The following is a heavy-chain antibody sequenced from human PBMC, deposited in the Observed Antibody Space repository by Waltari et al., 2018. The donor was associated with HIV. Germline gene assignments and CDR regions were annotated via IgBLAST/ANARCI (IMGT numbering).Heavy chain of an antibody. CDR3: SRQHDSSGYYTRGLFYFDY. CDR1: GFTFCTFA. D-gene: IGHD3-22*01. V-gene: IGHV3-49*04. J-gene: IGHJ4*02. Sequence: EVQLVESGGTLVQPGRSLRLSCSTSGFTFCTFAIIWVRQAPGKGLECVGLIRTKTYGGTTEYAASVKGRFSISRDDSKSIAYLQMNSLKTEDTAVYFCSRQHDSSGYYTRGLFYFDYWGQGNLVTVSS. CDR2: IRTKTYGGTT.